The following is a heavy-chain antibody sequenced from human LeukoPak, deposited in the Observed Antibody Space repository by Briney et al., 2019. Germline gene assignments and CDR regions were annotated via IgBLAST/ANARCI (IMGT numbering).Heavy chain of an antibody. CDR2: IYTSGNT. V-gene: IGHV4-61*02. D-gene: IGHD6-13*01. Sequence: SQTLSLTCTVSGGSISSADYYWSWVRQPAGKGLEWIGRIYTSGNTNYNPSLKGRVTMSVDTSKNQFSLNLSSVTAADTAVYYCARGRGSSWYYFDYWGQGTLVTVSS. CDR1: GGSISSADYY. CDR3: ARGRGSSWYYFDY. J-gene: IGHJ4*02.